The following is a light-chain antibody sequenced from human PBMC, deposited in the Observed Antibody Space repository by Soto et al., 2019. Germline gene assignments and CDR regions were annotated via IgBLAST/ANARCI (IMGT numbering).Light chain of an antibody. J-gene: IGKJ2*01. CDR1: QSLLYSNGNNY. CDR3: MQGLQAPYT. V-gene: IGKV2-28*01. Sequence: DIVMTQSPLSLPVTPGEPVSMSCRSSQSLLYSNGNNYLDWYLQKPGQSPQVLIYLGSNRASGVPDRFSGSGSGTDFTLKISRVEAGDVGVYYCMQGLQAPYTFGQGTKLEIK. CDR2: LGS.